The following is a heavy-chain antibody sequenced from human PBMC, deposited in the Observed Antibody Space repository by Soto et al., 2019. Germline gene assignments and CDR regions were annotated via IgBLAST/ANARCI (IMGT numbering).Heavy chain of an antibody. D-gene: IGHD3-10*01. CDR2: ISAYNGNT. Sequence: GASVKVSCKASGYTFTSYGISWVRQAPGQGLEWMGWISAYNGNTNYAQKLQGRVTMTTDTSTSTAYMGLSSLRSEDTAVYYCARGRGVYYYYGMDVWGQGPTVTVSS. CDR1: GYTFTSYG. J-gene: IGHJ6*02. V-gene: IGHV1-18*01. CDR3: ARGRGVYYYYGMDV.